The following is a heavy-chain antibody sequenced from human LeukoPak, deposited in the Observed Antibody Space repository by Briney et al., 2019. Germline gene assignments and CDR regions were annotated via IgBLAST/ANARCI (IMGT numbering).Heavy chain of an antibody. V-gene: IGHV4-61*02. J-gene: IGHJ4*02. D-gene: IGHD3-22*01. CDR2: IYTSGST. CDR1: GGSISSGSYY. Sequence: SETLSLTCTVSGGSISSGSYYWSWIRQPAGRGLEWIGRIYTSGSTNYNPSLKSRVTISVDTSKNQFSLKLSSVTAADTAVYYCARDANPYYYDSSGYPVDYWGQGTLVTVSS. CDR3: ARDANPYYYDSSGYPVDY.